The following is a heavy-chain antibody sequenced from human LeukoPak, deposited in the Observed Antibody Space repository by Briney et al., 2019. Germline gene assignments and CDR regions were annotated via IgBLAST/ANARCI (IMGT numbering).Heavy chain of an antibody. CDR3: ARGSGYSSTLYYYYYGMDV. D-gene: IGHD6-13*01. Sequence: SETLSLTCTVSGGSISSGDYYWSWIRQPPGKGLEWIGEINHSGSTNYNPSLKSRVTISVDTSKNQFSLKLSSVTAADTAVYYCARGSGYSSTLYYYYYGMDVWGQGTTVTVSS. J-gene: IGHJ6*02. CDR1: GGSISSGDYY. V-gene: IGHV4-39*07. CDR2: INHSGST.